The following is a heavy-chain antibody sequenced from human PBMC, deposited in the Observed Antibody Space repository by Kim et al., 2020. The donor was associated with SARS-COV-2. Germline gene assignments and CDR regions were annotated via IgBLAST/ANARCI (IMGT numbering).Heavy chain of an antibody. CDR1: GGTFSSYA. CDR3: ATSFWSGYYILN. Sequence: SVKVSCKASGGTFSSYAISWVRQAPGQGLEWMGWIIPIFGTANYAQKFQGRVTITADESTSTAYMELSSLRSEDTAVYYCATSFWSGYYILNWGQGTLVTVSS. CDR2: IIPIFGTA. J-gene: IGHJ4*02. D-gene: IGHD3-3*01. V-gene: IGHV1-69*13.